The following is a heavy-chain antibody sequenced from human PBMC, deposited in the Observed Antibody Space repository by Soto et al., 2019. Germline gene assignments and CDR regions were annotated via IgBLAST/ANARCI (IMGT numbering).Heavy chain of an antibody. CDR3: ARDRIAAAGSMQWFDP. D-gene: IGHD6-13*01. Sequence: SETLSLTCTLPGGSISSYYWSWIRQPAGKGLEWIGRIYTSGSTTYNPSLKSRVTMSVDTSKTQFSLKLSSVTASDTAVYYCARDRIAAAGSMQWFDPWGQGTLVTVSS. J-gene: IGHJ5*02. CDR2: IYTSGST. V-gene: IGHV4-4*07. CDR1: GGSISSYY.